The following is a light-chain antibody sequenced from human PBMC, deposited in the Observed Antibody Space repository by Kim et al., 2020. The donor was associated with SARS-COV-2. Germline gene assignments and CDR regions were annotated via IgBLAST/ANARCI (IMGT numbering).Light chain of an antibody. CDR3: CSFAGSYTLGV. Sequence: SITISCTGISMDVVVVNYVSWYQQHPGKAPKLMISDVNKRPSGVPNRFSCSKSGNTASLTISGLQTEDEGDYYCCSFAGSYTLGVFGGGTQLTVL. CDR2: DVN. J-gene: IGLJ3*02. V-gene: IGLV2-11*03. CDR1: SMDVVVVNY.